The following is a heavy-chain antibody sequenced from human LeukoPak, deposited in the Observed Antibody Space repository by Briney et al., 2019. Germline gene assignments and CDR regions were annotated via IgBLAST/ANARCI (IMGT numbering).Heavy chain of an antibody. Sequence: GGSLRLSCAASGFTVSNNYMTWVRQAPGKGLEWVSVIHSDATTYYADSVKGRFTISRDISKNTLFLQMNSLRAEDTAVYYCARDGGATMVRGVATYDSWGQGTLVTVSS. CDR3: ARDGGATMVRGVATYDS. J-gene: IGHJ4*02. CDR1: GFTVSNNY. D-gene: IGHD3-10*01. V-gene: IGHV3-66*01. CDR2: IHSDATT.